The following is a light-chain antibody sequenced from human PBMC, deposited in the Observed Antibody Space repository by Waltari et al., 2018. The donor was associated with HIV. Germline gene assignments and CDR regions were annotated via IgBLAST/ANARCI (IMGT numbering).Light chain of an antibody. V-gene: IGLV1-44*01. CDR3: ASWDGSVNYSPVV. CDR2: NNN. J-gene: IGLJ2*01. Sequence: QSVLTQPPSVSGTPGQRVTISCSGSSSNIGSKTIKWYQQLPGTAPKLLIYNNNQRPSGGPDRFSGSKSGTSASLAISGLQSEDEADYYCASWDGSVNYSPVVFGGGTKLTVL. CDR1: SSNIGSKT.